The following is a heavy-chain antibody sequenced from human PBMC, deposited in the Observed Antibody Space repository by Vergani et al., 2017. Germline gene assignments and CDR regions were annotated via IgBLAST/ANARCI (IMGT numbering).Heavy chain of an antibody. J-gene: IGHJ6*02. V-gene: IGHV1-69*08. CDR3: ARDVGYCSSTSCRHYYYYGMDV. CDR2: IIPNLGIA. D-gene: IGHD2-2*01. CDR1: GGTFSSYT. Sequence: QVQLVQSGAEVKKPGSSVKVSCKASGGTFSSYTISWVRQAPGQGLEWMGRIIPNLGIANYAQKFQGRVTITADKSTSNAYMELSSLRSEDTAVYYCARDVGYCSSTSCRHYYYYGMDVWGQGTTVTVSS.